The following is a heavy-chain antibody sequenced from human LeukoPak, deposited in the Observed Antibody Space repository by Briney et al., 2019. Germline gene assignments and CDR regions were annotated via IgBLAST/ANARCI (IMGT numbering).Heavy chain of an antibody. CDR2: IYYSGST. CDR3: ARDEGGYGFDY. D-gene: IGHD5-12*01. J-gene: IGHJ4*02. CDR1: GGSISSYY. V-gene: IGHV4-59*01. Sequence: PSETPSLTCTVSGGSISSYYWSWIRQPPGKGLEWIGYIYYSGSTNYNPSLRSRVTISVDTSKNQFSLKLSSVTAADTAVYYCARDEGGYGFDYWGQGTLVTVSS.